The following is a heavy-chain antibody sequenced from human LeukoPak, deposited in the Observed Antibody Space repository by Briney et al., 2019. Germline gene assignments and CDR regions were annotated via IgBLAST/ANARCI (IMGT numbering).Heavy chain of an antibody. Sequence: SGTLSLTCTVSGGSVTSYYWTWIRQPAGKGLEWIGRIYTNGGIHYNPSLESRLTMSTDTSNNQFSLKLNSVTAADTAVYYCAREDNSGDFDYWGQGTLVTVSS. D-gene: IGHD6-25*01. CDR2: IYTNGGI. CDR3: AREDNSGDFDY. V-gene: IGHV4-4*07. J-gene: IGHJ4*02. CDR1: GGSVTSYY.